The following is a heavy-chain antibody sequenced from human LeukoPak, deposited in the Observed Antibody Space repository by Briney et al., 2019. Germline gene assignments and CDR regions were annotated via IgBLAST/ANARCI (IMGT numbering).Heavy chain of an antibody. Sequence: KPSETLSLTCTVSGGSISSYYWSWIRQPPGKGLEWIGYIYYSGSTNYNPSLKSRVTISVDTSKNQFSLKLSSVTAADTAVYYCARRGGYSGSYYRYWGQGTLVTVSS. CDR3: ARRGGYSGSYYRY. J-gene: IGHJ4*02. CDR1: GGSISSYY. V-gene: IGHV4-59*12. D-gene: IGHD1-26*01. CDR2: IYYSGST.